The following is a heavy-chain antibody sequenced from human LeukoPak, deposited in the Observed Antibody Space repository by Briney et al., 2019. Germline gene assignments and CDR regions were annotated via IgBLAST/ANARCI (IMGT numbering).Heavy chain of an antibody. CDR1: GFIFSNYN. CDR2: ISITSTYV. V-gene: IGHV3-21*01. CDR3: ARGPHYCSSTSCHFDY. D-gene: IGHD2-2*01. Sequence: GGSLRLSCGASGFIFSNYNMNWVRQAPEKGLEWVSSISITSTYVYYADSVKGRFTISRDNAKNSLYLQMNSLKAEDTAVYYCARGPHYCSSTSCHFDYWGPGTLVTVSS. J-gene: IGHJ4*02.